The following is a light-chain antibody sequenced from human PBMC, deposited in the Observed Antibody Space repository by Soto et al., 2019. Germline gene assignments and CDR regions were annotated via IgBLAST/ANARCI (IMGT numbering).Light chain of an antibody. J-gene: IGKJ4*01. Sequence: EIVMTQSPATLSVSPGERATLSCRASQSVSSNLAWYQQKPGQAPRLLIYGASTRATGIPARFSGSGSGTEFTLTIGSLQSEDFAVYYCQQYNNWPLTFGGGTMVEIK. CDR1: QSVSSN. CDR3: QQYNNWPLT. CDR2: GAS. V-gene: IGKV3-15*01.